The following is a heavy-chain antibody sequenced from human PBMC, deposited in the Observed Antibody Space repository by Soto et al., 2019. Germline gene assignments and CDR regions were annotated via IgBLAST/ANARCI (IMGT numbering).Heavy chain of an antibody. V-gene: IGHV1-18*01. J-gene: IGHJ2*01. Sequence: QVQVVQSGAEVKKPGASVKVACKASGYSFDTFGMSWVRQAPGQGLEWMGWISIEKGDTNSAQKFQDRVTMTTDKSTSTSYMDLRSLTSDDTAVYYCAICYCSVGSCFTCWHFDLWGRGTLVTVSS. D-gene: IGHD2-15*01. CDR1: GYSFDTFG. CDR2: ISIEKGDT. CDR3: AICYCSVGSCFTCWHFDL.